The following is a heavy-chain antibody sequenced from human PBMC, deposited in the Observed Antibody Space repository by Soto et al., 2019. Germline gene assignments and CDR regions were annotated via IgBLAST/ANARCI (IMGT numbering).Heavy chain of an antibody. D-gene: IGHD2-8*01. CDR2: IHTGDGDT. V-gene: IGHV1-3*04. CDR1: GYSFSKYA. Sequence: QAQLVQSGAEVTKPGASVKLSCKASGYSFSKYAVQWVRQAPGQSLEWMGWIHTGDGDTKFSQKFHDRVTITRDTSATTVYMELSSLRSEDTAIYYCARVPRYTSDIVQVPAVMYEDWFVPWGQGTLVTVSS. CDR3: ARVPRYTSDIVQVPAVMYEDWFVP. J-gene: IGHJ5*02.